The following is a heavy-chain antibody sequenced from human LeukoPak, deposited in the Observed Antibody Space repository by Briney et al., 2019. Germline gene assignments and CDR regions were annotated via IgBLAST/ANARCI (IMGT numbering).Heavy chain of an antibody. V-gene: IGHV3-7*01. CDR1: GFTVSSNY. J-gene: IGHJ4*02. CDR3: AREDSYGYY. D-gene: IGHD5-18*01. CDR2: IKQDGSEK. Sequence: GGSLRLSCAASGFTVSSNYMSWVRQAPGKGLEWVANIKQDGSEKYYVDSVKGRFTISRDNAKNSLYLQMNSLRAEDTAVYYCAREDSYGYYWGQGTLVTVSS.